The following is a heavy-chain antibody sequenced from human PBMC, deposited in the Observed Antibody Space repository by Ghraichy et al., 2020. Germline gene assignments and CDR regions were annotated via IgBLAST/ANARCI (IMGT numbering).Heavy chain of an antibody. CDR1: GYTFTGYY. J-gene: IGHJ3*02. V-gene: IGHV1-2*04. Sequence: ASVKVSCKASGYTFTGYYIHWVRQAPGQGLEWMGWINPNSGGTNYAQKFQGWVTMTGDTSISTVYMELSRPRSDDTAVYYCGGSSIEGLTDAFDIWGQGTMVTVSS. CDR2: INPNSGGT. D-gene: IGHD6-6*01. CDR3: GGSSIEGLTDAFDI.